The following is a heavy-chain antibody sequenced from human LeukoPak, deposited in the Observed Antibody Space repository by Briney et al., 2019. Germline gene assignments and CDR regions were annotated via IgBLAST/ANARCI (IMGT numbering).Heavy chain of an antibody. J-gene: IGHJ4*02. CDR3: AGTIVGKWAIDY. CDR2: IYSGGST. D-gene: IGHD3-22*01. CDR1: GFTVSRNY. V-gene: IGHV3-53*01. Sequence: GGSLRLSCAASGFTVSRNYMTWVRPAPGKGLEWVSVIYSGGSTYYADSVKGRFTISRDNSKNTLYLQMNSLRAEDTAVYYCAGTIVGKWAIDYWGQGTLVTASS.